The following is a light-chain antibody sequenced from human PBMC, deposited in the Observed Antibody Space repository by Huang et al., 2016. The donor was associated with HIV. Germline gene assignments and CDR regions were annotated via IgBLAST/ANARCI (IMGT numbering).Light chain of an antibody. Sequence: DIQMTQSPSSLSASVGDRVTIPCRASQSISHYLNWYQHKSGKAPKLLIYGVSNLQSGVPSRFSGSGSGTDFTLTINSLQPEDFATYSCQQSYTTPWTFGQGTKVEIK. CDR1: QSISHY. V-gene: IGKV1-39*01. J-gene: IGKJ1*01. CDR3: QQSYTTPWT. CDR2: GVS.